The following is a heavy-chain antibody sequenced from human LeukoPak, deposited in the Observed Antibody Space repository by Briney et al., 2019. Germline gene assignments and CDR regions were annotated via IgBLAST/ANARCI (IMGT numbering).Heavy chain of an antibody. Sequence: SETLSLTCAVHGGSFSGYYWSWIRQPPGKGLEWIGEINHSGSTNYNPSLKSRVTISVDTSKNQFSLKLSSVTAADTAVYYCAGRTSGYYFGYFQHWGQGTLVTVSS. CDR2: INHSGST. V-gene: IGHV4-34*01. CDR1: GGSFSGYY. CDR3: AGRTSGYYFGYFQH. J-gene: IGHJ1*01. D-gene: IGHD3-22*01.